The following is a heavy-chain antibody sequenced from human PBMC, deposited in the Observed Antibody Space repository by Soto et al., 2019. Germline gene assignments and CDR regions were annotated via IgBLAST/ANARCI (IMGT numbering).Heavy chain of an antibody. Sequence: QVQLPESGPGLVKPSDTLSLTCAVSGYSISSSNWWGWIRQPPGKGLEWIGYIYYSGTTYYNPSLKSRVTMSVDTTKNQLSLKLTSYWARREIQGPIDYLGQGTLVTVSS. CDR1: GYSISSSNW. CDR3: DY. D-gene: IGHD2-8*02. CDR2: IYYSGTT. V-gene: IGHV4-28*01. J-gene: IGHJ4*02.